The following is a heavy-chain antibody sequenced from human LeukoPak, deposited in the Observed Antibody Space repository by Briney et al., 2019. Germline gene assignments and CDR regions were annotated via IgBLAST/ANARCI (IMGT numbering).Heavy chain of an antibody. Sequence: GGSLRLSCAASGFTFSNFGMHWVRQAPGKGLEFVSAITGDGVGTFYGSSVKGRFTISRDNSKNTLYLQMNSLRAEDTALYFCAKALIATGGYLEHWGQGTLVTVSS. J-gene: IGHJ1*01. CDR3: AKALIATGGYLEH. V-gene: IGHV3-64*01. CDR2: ITGDGVGT. CDR1: GFTFSNFG. D-gene: IGHD3-22*01.